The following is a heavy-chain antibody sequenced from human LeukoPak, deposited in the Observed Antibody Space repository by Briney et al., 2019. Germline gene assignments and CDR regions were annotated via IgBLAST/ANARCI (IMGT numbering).Heavy chain of an antibody. J-gene: IGHJ4*02. CDR1: GYSFTSYW. D-gene: IGHD3-22*01. V-gene: IGHV5-51*01. Sequence: GESLKISCKGSGYSFTSYWIGWVRQMPGKGLEWMGIIYPGDSDTRYSPSFQGQVTISADKSISTAYLQWSSLKASDTAMYYCARPTIVDYYDSSGYYTDYWGQGTLVTVSS. CDR3: ARPTIVDYYDSSGYYTDY. CDR2: IYPGDSDT.